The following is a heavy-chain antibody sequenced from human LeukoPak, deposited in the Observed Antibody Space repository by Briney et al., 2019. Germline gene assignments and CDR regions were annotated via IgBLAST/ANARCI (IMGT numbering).Heavy chain of an antibody. Sequence: KTSETLSLTCTASGGSISSYYWSWIRQPPGKGLEWIGYIYYSGSTNYNPSLKSRVTISVDTSKNQFSLKLSSVTAADTAVYYCARSRRQVAVAAFDIWGQGTMVTVSS. CDR2: IYYSGST. CDR3: ARSRRQVAVAAFDI. CDR1: GGSISSYY. J-gene: IGHJ3*02. D-gene: IGHD6-19*01. V-gene: IGHV4-59*01.